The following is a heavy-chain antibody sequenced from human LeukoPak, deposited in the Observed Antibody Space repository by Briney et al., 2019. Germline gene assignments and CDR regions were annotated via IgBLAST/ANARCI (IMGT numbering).Heavy chain of an antibody. CDR1: GFPFDDYG. CDR2: INWNGGST. V-gene: IGHV3-20*01. D-gene: IGHD5-24*01. J-gene: IGHJ6*03. CDR3: ARGMGLHLYYYMDV. Sequence: PGGSLRLSCAASGFPFDDYGMRWVRQAPGKGLEWVSGINWNGGSTGYADSVKGRFAISRDNPKHPLYLQKNTQRAGDSALFHCARGMGLHLYYYMDVWGKGTTVTVSS.